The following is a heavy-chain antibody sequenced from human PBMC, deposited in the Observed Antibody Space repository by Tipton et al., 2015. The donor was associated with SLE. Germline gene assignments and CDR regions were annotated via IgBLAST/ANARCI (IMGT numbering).Heavy chain of an antibody. CDR2: IFYTGST. CDR1: GGSISSDY. CDR3: ARISVDTTMAQRVDYGMDV. D-gene: IGHD5-18*01. Sequence: TLSLTCTVSGGSISSDYWTWIRQPPGKGLEWIGSIFYTGSTTYNPSLKSRLTMSVDTPKNQFSLKLTSVTAADTAVYYCARISVDTTMAQRVDYGMDVWGQGTPVTFSS. J-gene: IGHJ6*02. V-gene: IGHV4-59*01.